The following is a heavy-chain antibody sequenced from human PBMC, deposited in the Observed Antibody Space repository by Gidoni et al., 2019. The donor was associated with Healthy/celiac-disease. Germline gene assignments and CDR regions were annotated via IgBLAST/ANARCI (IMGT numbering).Heavy chain of an antibody. D-gene: IGHD1-26*01. CDR2: ISSSSSYI. J-gene: IGHJ4*02. V-gene: IGHV3-21*01. CDR1: GFTFSSYS. Sequence: EVQLVASGGGLVKPGGSLRLSCAATGFTFSSYSRNWVRQAAGKGLEWVSSISSSSSYIYYADSVKGRFTISRDNAKNSLYLQMNSLRAEDTAVYYCARDGAQVGATPFDYWGQGTLVTVSS. CDR3: ARDGAQVGATPFDY.